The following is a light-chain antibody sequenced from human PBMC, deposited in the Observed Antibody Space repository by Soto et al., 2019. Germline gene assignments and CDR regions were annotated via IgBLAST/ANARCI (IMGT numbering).Light chain of an antibody. CDR1: QSVLYSSNNKNY. V-gene: IGKV4-1*01. CDR2: WAS. Sequence: DIVMTQSPDSLAVSLGERATINCKSSQSVLYSSNNKNYLAWYQQKPGQPPKLLIYWASTRESGVPDRFSGSGSGTDFPLTISSLQAEDVAVYDCQQYYSTPRTFGQGTKVEIK. CDR3: QQYYSTPRT. J-gene: IGKJ1*01.